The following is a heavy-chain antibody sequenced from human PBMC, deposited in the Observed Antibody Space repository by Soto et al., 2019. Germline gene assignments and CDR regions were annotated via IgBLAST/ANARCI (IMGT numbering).Heavy chain of an antibody. CDR3: ARVPNDYGDYIGYFDL. CDR2: ISSSSSTI. V-gene: IGHV3-48*02. J-gene: IGHJ2*01. CDR1: GFTFSAYS. D-gene: IGHD4-17*01. Sequence: EVQLVESGGGLVQPGGSLRLSCAASGFTFSAYSMNWVRQAPGKGLEWVSFISSSSSTIFYADSVKGRFTISRHTEKNSLYLQMDSLRDEDTAVYDCARVPNDYGDYIGYFDLWGRGTRVTVSS.